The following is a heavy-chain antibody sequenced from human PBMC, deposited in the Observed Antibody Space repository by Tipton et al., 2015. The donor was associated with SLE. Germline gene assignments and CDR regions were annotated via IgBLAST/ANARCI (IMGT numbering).Heavy chain of an antibody. CDR1: GGFISTYY. D-gene: IGHD6-13*01. J-gene: IGHJ3*02. CDR2: IYYSGST. CDR3: ARVLPGEQQLVPWAFDI. V-gene: IGHV4-59*01. Sequence: TLSLTCTVFGGFISTYYWSWIRQPPGKGLEWIGYIYYSGSTNYNPSLKSRVTISLDTSKNQFSLKLSSVTAADTAVYYCARVLPGEQQLVPWAFDIWGQGTMVTVSS.